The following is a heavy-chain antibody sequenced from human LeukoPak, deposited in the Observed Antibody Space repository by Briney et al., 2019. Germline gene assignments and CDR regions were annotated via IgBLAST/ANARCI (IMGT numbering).Heavy chain of an antibody. CDR2: ISSSSSTI. CDR1: GFTFSSYS. Sequence: GGSLRLSCAASGFTFSSYSMNWVRQAPGKGLEWVSYISSSSSTIYYADSVKGRLTISRDNAKNSLYLQMNSLRPEDTALYFCAKDMTVSSSWTGDAFDFWGQGTMVTVSS. J-gene: IGHJ3*01. V-gene: IGHV3-48*01. D-gene: IGHD6-13*01. CDR3: AKDMTVSSSWTGDAFDF.